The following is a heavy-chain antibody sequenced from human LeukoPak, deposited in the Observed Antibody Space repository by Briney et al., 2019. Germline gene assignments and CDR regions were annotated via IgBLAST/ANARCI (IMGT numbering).Heavy chain of an antibody. CDR3: VRSLGDSSGYRLDY. V-gene: IGHV3-48*04. CDR2: ISSRSSTI. Sequence: GGSLRLSCAASGFTFSSYAMSWVRQAPGRGLEWVSFISSRSSTIDYADSVKGRFTISRDNAKNSLYLQMNSLRVEDTAVYYCVRSLGDSSGYRLDYWGQGTLVTVSS. J-gene: IGHJ4*02. D-gene: IGHD3-22*01. CDR1: GFTFSSYA.